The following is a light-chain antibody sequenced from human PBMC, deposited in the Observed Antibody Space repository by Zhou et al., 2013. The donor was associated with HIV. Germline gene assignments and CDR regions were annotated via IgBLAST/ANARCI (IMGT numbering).Light chain of an antibody. J-gene: IGKJ1*01. CDR3: MQSIQLPPT. CDR1: QSLLHSDGKTY. CDR2: EVS. V-gene: IGKV2D-29*01. Sequence: DIVMTQTPLSLSVTPGQPASISCKSSQSLLHSDGKTYLYWFLQKSGQPPQLLLYEVSNRFSGVPDRFSGSGSGTDFTLKISRVEAEDVGVYYCMQSIQLPPTFGQGTKVGNQ.